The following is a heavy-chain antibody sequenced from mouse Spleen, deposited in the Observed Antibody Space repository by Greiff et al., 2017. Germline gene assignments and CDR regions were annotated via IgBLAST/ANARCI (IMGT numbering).Heavy chain of an antibody. CDR1: GFTFSSYG. CDR3: ARQQLGLRGAMDY. J-gene: IGHJ4*01. Sequence: DVKLVESGGGLVKPGGSLKLSCAASGFTFSSYGMSWVRQTPEKRLEWVATISGGGSYTYYPDSVKGRFTISRDNAKNNLYLQMSSLRSEDTALYYCARQQLGLRGAMDYWGQGTSVTVSS. V-gene: IGHV5-9-2*01. D-gene: IGHD3-1*01. CDR2: ISGGGSYT.